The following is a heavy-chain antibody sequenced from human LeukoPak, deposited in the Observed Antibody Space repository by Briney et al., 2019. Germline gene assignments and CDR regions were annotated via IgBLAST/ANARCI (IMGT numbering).Heavy chain of an antibody. J-gene: IGHJ4*02. V-gene: IGHV3-43D*03. CDR3: SKDSSGSYHGPFDY. Sequence: GGSLRLSCAASGFTFDDYAMHWVRQAPGKGLEWVSLISWDGGSTYYADSVKGRFTISRDNSKNSLYLQMNSLRAEDTALYYCSKDSSGSYHGPFDYWGQGTLVTVSS. CDR1: GFTFDDYA. D-gene: IGHD1-26*01. CDR2: ISWDGGST.